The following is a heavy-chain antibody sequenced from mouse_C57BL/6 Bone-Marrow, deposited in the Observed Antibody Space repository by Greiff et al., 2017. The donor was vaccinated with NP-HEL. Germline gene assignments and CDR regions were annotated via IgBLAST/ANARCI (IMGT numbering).Heavy chain of an antibody. CDR2: IYPRSGNT. J-gene: IGHJ2*01. D-gene: IGHD1-1*01. CDR1: GYTFTSYG. V-gene: IGHV1-81*01. CDR3: ARGDGSRRGDY. Sequence: QVQLQQSGAELARPGASVKLSCKASGYTFTSYGISWVKQRTGQGLEWIGEIYPRSGNTYYNETFKGKATLTADKSSSTAYMERRSLTSEYSAVYFWARGDGSRRGDYWVQVTTLTVSS.